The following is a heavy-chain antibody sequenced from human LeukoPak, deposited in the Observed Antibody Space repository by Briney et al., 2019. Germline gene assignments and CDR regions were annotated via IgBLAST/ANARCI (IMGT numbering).Heavy chain of an antibody. J-gene: IGHJ4*02. CDR2: ISAYNGNT. D-gene: IGHD3-16*02. CDR1: GYTFTSYG. CDR3: ARMGDDYVWGSYRRYFDY. Sequence: ASLKVSCKASGYTFTSYGISWVRQAPGQGLEWMRWISAYNGNTNYAQKLQGRVTMTTDTSTSTAYMELRSLRSDDTAVYYCARMGDDYVWGSYRRYFDYWGQGTLVTVSS. V-gene: IGHV1-18*01.